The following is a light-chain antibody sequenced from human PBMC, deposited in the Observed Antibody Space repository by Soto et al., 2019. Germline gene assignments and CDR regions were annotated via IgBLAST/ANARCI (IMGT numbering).Light chain of an antibody. CDR3: QQYNNWPPT. J-gene: IGKJ1*01. V-gene: IGKV3D-15*01. CDR1: QSVSGN. CDR2: GAS. Sequence: EIVLTQSPATLSVSPGERATLSCRASQSVSGNLAWYQQKPGQPPRLLIYGASTRATGNTARFSGSGSGTEFTLTNSSLQSEDVAVDYCQQYNNWPPTFGQGTKVESK.